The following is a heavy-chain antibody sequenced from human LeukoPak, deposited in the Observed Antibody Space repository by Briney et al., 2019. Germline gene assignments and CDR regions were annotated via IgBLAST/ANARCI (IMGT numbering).Heavy chain of an antibody. CDR1: GFTFSSYG. J-gene: IGHJ4*02. CDR2: IRYDRSNK. Sequence: AGGSLRLSCAASGFTFSSYGMHWVRQAPGKGLEWVAFIRYDRSNKYYADSVKGRFTISRDNSKNTLYLQMNSLRAEDTAVYYCAKDALWFGEFFTPDYWGQGTLVTVSS. V-gene: IGHV3-30*02. D-gene: IGHD3-10*01. CDR3: AKDALWFGEFFTPDY.